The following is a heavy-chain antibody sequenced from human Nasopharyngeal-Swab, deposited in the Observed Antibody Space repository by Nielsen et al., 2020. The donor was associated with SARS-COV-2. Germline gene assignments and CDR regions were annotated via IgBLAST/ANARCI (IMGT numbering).Heavy chain of an antibody. CDR3: ARVPGYSYGFGY. D-gene: IGHD5-18*01. CDR2: INSDGSST. V-gene: IGHV3-74*01. Sequence: GGSLRLSCAASGFTFSSYWMHWVRQAPGEGLVWVSRINSDGSSTSYADSVKGRFTISRDNAKNTLYLQMNSLRAEDTAVYYCARVPGYSYGFGYWGQGTLVTVSS. CDR1: GFTFSSYW. J-gene: IGHJ4*02.